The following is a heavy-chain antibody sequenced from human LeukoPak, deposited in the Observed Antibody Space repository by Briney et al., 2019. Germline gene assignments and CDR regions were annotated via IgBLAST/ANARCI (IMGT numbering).Heavy chain of an antibody. V-gene: IGHV3-30*03. CDR1: GFTFSS. D-gene: IGHD4-17*01. Sequence: GGSLRLSCAASGFTFSSMTWVRQAPGKGLEWVAVISYDGSNKYYADSVKGRFTISRDNSKNTLYLQMNSLRAEDTAVYYCSSNDYGTIDYWGQGTLVTVSS. CDR2: ISYDGSNK. J-gene: IGHJ4*02. CDR3: SSNDYGTIDY.